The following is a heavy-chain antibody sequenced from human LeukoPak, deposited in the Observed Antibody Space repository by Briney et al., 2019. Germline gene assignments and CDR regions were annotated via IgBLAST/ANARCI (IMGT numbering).Heavy chain of an antibody. J-gene: IGHJ4*02. CDR1: GGSISSSSYY. CDR3: ARHNVRKYYYGSGSYFFDY. V-gene: IGHV4-39*01. Sequence: SETLSLTCTVSGGSISSSSYYWGWIRQPPGKGLEWIGSIYYSGSTNYNPSLKSRVTISVDTSKNQFSLKLSSVTAADTAVYYCARHNVRKYYYGSGSYFFDYWGQGTLVTVSS. D-gene: IGHD3-10*01. CDR2: IYYSGST.